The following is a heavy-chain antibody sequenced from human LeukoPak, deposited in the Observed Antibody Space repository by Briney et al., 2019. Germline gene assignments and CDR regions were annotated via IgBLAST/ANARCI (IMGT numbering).Heavy chain of an antibody. CDR1: GFTFSDYS. Sequence: GGSLRLSCAASGFTFSDYSMSWVRQAPGKGLEWVATITKSGDQTYYADSVRGLFTISRDISKSTLYLQMNSLRAEDTAVYYCAKDGRVSRNHYYGMDVWGQGTTVTVSS. V-gene: IGHV3-21*01. J-gene: IGHJ6*02. CDR2: ITKSGDQT. CDR3: AKDGRVSRNHYYGMDV. D-gene: IGHD1-14*01.